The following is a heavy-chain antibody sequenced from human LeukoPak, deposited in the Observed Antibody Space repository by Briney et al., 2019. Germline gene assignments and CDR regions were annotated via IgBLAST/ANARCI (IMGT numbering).Heavy chain of an antibody. CDR1: GGSISSGGYS. CDR3: ARGRYDYVWGSLRENWFDP. V-gene: IGHV4-30-2*01. CDR2: IYHSGST. D-gene: IGHD3-16*01. J-gene: IGHJ5*02. Sequence: SQTLSLTCAVSGGSISSGGYSWSWIRQPPGKGLEWIGYIYHSGSTYYNPSLKSRVTISEDRSKNQFSLKLSSVTAADTAVYYCARGRYDYVWGSLRENWFDPWGQGTLVTVSS.